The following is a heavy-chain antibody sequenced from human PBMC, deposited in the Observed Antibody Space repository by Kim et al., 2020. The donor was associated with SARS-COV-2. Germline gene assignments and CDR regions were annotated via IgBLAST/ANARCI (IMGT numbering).Heavy chain of an antibody. J-gene: IGHJ3*01. CDR2: ITKSSTTI. CDR3: VRDRMGGAFDV. V-gene: IGHV3-48*02. D-gene: IGHD3-16*01. CDR1: GFSFSAYD. Sequence: GGSLRLSCATSGFSFSAYDMNWVRQAPGKGLEWLSFITKSSTTIYYADFVKGRFTISRDNAKNSLYLQMNSLRDEDTAVYYCVRDRMGGAFDVWGQGTMVTVSS.